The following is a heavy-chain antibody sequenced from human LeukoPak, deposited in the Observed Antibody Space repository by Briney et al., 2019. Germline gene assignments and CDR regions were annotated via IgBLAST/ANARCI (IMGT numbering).Heavy chain of an antibody. Sequence: VASVKVSCKASGYTFTSYYMHWVRQAPGQGLEWMGRINPNSGGTNYAQKFQGRVTMTRDTSISTAYMELSRLRSDDTAVYYCARGSFIAAAGNGIDYWGQGTLVTVSS. D-gene: IGHD6-13*01. J-gene: IGHJ4*02. V-gene: IGHV1-2*06. CDR3: ARGSFIAAAGNGIDY. CDR1: GYTFTSYY. CDR2: INPNSGGT.